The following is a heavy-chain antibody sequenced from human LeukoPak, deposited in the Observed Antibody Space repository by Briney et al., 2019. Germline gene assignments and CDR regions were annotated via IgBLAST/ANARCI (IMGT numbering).Heavy chain of an antibody. V-gene: IGHV4-31*03. CDR1: GGSISSGGYY. CDR2: IYYSGST. D-gene: IGHD6-6*01. CDR3: ARGPEQLVRSNWFDP. J-gene: IGHJ5*02. Sequence: SETLSLTCTVSGGSISSGGYYWSWIRQHPGTGLEWIGYIYYSGSTYYNPSLKSRVTISVDTSKNQFSLKLSSVTAADTAVYYCARGPEQLVRSNWFDPWGQGTLVTVSS.